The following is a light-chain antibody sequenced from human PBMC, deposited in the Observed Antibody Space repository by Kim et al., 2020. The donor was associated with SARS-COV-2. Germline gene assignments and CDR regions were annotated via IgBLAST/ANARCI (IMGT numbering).Light chain of an antibody. V-gene: IGLV9-49*01. CDR1: SGYSNYK. CDR2: VGTGGIVG. Sequence: ELTQPPSASASLGASVTLTCTLSSGYSNYKVDWYQQRPGKGPRFVMRVGTGGIVGSKGDGIPDRFSVLGSGLNRYLTIKNIQEEDESDYHCGADHGSGSNFSHWVFGGGTKLTVL. CDR3: GADHGSGSNFSHWV. J-gene: IGLJ3*02.